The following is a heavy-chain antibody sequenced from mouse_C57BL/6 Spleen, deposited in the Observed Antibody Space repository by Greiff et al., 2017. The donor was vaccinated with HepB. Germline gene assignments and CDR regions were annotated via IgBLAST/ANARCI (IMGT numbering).Heavy chain of an antibody. D-gene: IGHD2-4*01. V-gene: IGHV5-4*01. CDR1: GFTFSSYA. CDR3: ARDYGYDYDGGGYFDY. CDR2: ISDGGSYT. J-gene: IGHJ2*01. Sequence: EVHLVESGGGLVKPGGSLKLSCAASGFTFSSYAMSWVRQTPEKRLEWVATISDGGSYTYYPDNVKGRFTISRDNAKNNLYLQMSHLKSEDTAMYYCARDYGYDYDGGGYFDYWGQGTTLTVSS.